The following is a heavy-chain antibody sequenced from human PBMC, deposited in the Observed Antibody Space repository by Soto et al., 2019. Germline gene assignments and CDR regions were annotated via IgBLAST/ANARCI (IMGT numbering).Heavy chain of an antibody. CDR1: GGSFSGYY. Sequence: PSETLSLTCAVYGGSFSGYYWSWIRQPPGKGLEWIGEINHSGSTNYNPSLKSRVTISVDTSKNQFSLKLSSVTAADTAVYYCARATPITMIVVVNSNWFDPWGQGTLVTVSS. D-gene: IGHD3-22*01. CDR3: ARATPITMIVVVNSNWFDP. J-gene: IGHJ5*02. CDR2: INHSGST. V-gene: IGHV4-34*01.